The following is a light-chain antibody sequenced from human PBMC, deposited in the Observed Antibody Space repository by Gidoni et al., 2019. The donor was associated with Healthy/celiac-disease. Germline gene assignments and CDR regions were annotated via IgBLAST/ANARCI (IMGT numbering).Light chain of an antibody. Sequence: EIVLTQHPATLSLSPGETATLSCTASRSVSSYLAWYQQKPGQAPRRLIYDASNRATGIPARFSGSGSGTDITRTISSLEPEDFAVDYCQQRSNWPPTCGPGTKVDIK. CDR2: DAS. CDR3: QQRSNWPPT. V-gene: IGKV3-11*01. J-gene: IGKJ3*01. CDR1: RSVSSY.